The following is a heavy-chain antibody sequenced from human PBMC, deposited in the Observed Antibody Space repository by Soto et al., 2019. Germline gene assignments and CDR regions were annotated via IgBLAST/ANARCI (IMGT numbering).Heavy chain of an antibody. CDR3: ARETVVPAAISNYYYGMDV. J-gene: IGHJ6*02. CDR1: GFTVSSNY. Sequence: GGSLRLSCAASGFTVSSNYMSWVRQAPGKGLEWVSIIYSGGSIYYADSVKGRFTISRDNAKNSLYLQMNSLRAEDTAVYYCARETVVPAAISNYYYGMDVWGQGTTVTISS. V-gene: IGHV3-66*01. CDR2: IYSGGSI. D-gene: IGHD2-2*01.